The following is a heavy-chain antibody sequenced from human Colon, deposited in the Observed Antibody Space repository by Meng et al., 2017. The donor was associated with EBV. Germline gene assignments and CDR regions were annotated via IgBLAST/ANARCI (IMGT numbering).Heavy chain of an antibody. CDR2: TSHSGST. CDR3: ASSDYYRSDY. D-gene: IGHD3-22*01. J-gene: IGHJ4*02. Sequence: QVQLQESGPGLVKPSGXXXLTCAVSGGSISSSNWWSWVRQPPGKGLEWIGETSHSGSTDYSPSLKSRVTISLDKSKNQLSLKLNSVTAADTAVYYCASSDYYRSDYWGQGTLGIVSS. V-gene: IGHV4-4*02. CDR1: GGSISSSNW.